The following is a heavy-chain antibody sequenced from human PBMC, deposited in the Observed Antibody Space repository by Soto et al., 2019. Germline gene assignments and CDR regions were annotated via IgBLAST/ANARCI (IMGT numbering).Heavy chain of an antibody. D-gene: IGHD2-21*02. Sequence: QITLKESGPTLVKPTQTLTLTCTFSAFSLSTGGVGVGWIRQPPGKALEWLALIYWDDDKRYSPSLRSRLTTTKDTSKNPVVLKMTNMDPVDTATYYCIQSRCGGDCLQSYASYYYYGMDVWGQGTTVTVSS. CDR2: IYWDDDK. V-gene: IGHV2-5*02. CDR1: AFSLSTGGVG. CDR3: IQSRCGGDCLQSYASYYYYGMDV. J-gene: IGHJ6*02.